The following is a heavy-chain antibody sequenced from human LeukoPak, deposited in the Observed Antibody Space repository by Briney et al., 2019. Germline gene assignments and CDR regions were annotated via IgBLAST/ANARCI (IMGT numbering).Heavy chain of an antibody. V-gene: IGHV3-74*01. CDR1: GFTFSSYW. CDR2: INTDGSST. D-gene: IGHD3-3*01. J-gene: IGHJ4*02. CDR3: ARSRSGGPITIFGVVIIGLDY. Sequence: GGSLRLSCAASGFTFSSYWMHWVRQAPGKGLVWVSRINTDGSSTSYADSVKGRFTISRDNAKNTLYLQMNSLRAEDTAVYYCARSRSGGPITIFGVVIIGLDYWGQGTLVTVSS.